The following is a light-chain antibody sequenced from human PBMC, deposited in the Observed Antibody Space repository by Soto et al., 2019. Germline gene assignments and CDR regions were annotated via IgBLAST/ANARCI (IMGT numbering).Light chain of an antibody. V-gene: IGKV3-11*01. CDR3: KQCAHWPPKWT. J-gene: IGKJ1*01. CDR1: HSISTF. Sequence: EVVLTQSPATLSLSPGERATLSCRASHSISTFLAWYQQRPGQTPRLLIYDASNRAPGIPARFSGSGSGTHFTLTIRSLEPEDFAVYYCKQCAHWPPKWTLGPGIKV. CDR2: DAS.